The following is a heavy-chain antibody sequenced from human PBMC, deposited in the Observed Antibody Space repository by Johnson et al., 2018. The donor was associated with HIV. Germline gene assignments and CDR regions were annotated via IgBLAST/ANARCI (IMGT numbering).Heavy chain of an antibody. CDR2: ISYDGSNK. D-gene: IGHD2-8*01. CDR1: GFTFSTYD. Sequence: QVQLVESGGGVVQPGRSLRLSCAASGFTFSTYDMHWVRQAPGKGLEWVAIISYDGSNKYYADSVKGRFTISRDNSKNTLYLQMNSLRAEDTAVYYCAKNGARGDAFDIWGQGTMVTVSS. CDR3: AKNGARGDAFDI. J-gene: IGHJ3*02. V-gene: IGHV3-30*18.